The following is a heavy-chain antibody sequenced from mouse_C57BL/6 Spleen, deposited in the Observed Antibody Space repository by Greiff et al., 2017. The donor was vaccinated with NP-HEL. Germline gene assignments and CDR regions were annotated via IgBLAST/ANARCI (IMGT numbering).Heavy chain of an antibody. D-gene: IGHD2-4*01. V-gene: IGHV5-4*01. CDR1: GFTFSSYA. CDR2: ISDGGSYT. Sequence: EVKVVESGGGLVKPGGSLKLSCAASGFTFSSYAMSWVRQTPEKRLEWVATISDGGSYTYYPDNVKGRFTISRDNAKNNLYLQMSHLKSEDTAMYYCARDQGIYYDYSWFAYWGQGTLVTVSA. CDR3: ARDQGIYYDYSWFAY. J-gene: IGHJ3*01.